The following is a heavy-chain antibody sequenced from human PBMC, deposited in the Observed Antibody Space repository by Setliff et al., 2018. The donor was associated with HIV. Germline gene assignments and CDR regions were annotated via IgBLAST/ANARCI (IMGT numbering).Heavy chain of an antibody. Sequence: GGSLRLSCAASGFTFSTYSMAWVRRTPGKGPEWVAAIGSDGGATYYADSVKGRFTIFRDNSNTTLYLQLTSLRVDDTAIYHCAKFFSVTPPAGAFDIWGQGAMVTVSS. CDR2: IGSDGGAT. CDR1: GFTFSTYS. D-gene: IGHD4-17*01. CDR3: AKFFSVTPPAGAFDI. V-gene: IGHV3-23*01. J-gene: IGHJ3*02.